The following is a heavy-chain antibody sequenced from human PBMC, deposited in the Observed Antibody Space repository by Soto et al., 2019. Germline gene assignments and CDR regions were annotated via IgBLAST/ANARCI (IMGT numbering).Heavy chain of an antibody. V-gene: IGHV3-74*01. D-gene: IGHD2-8*01. CDR3: ARVPIGKYGVWNY. Sequence: GGSLRLSCAASGFTFSSYWMHWVRQAPGKGLVWVSRINPGGTITDYADSVKGRFTITRDNAKNTVYLQVNSLRGDDTAEYFCARVPIGKYGVWNYWGQGTLVTVSS. CDR1: GFTFSSYW. J-gene: IGHJ4*02. CDR2: INPGGTIT.